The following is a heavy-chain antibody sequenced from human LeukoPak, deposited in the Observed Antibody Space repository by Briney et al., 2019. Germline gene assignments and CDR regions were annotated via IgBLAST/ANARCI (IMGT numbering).Heavy chain of an antibody. CDR1: GGSISSGSAY. V-gene: IGHV4-61*09. Sequence: SQTLSLTCTVSGGSISSGSAYWNWIRQPAGKGLEWIGHIYATKNTNYNPSLTSRVTISVDTSTNQFSLKLRSVTAADTAVYYCARGIRRGYYYDSSGYYSHFDYWGQGTLVTVSS. J-gene: IGHJ4*02. CDR3: ARGIRRGYYYDSSGYYSHFDY. CDR2: IYATKNT. D-gene: IGHD3-22*01.